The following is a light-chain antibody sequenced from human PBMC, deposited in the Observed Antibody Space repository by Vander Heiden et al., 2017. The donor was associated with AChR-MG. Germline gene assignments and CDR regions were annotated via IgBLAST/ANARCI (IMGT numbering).Light chain of an antibody. CDR1: QDISNY. CDR3: QQYDNLPPGLT. CDR2: DAS. J-gene: IGKJ4*01. V-gene: IGKV1-33*01. Sequence: DIQMTQSPSSLSASVGDRVTITCQARQDISNYLNWYQQKPGKAPKLLIYDASNLETGVPSRFSGSGSGTDFTFTISSLQPEDIATYYCQQYDNLPPGLTFGGGTKVEIK.